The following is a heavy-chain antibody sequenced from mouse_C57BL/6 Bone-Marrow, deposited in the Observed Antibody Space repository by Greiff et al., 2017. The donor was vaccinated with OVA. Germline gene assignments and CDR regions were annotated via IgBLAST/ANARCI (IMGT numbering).Heavy chain of an antibody. CDR1: GFNIKDDY. CDR3: TTDSPDY. J-gene: IGHJ2*01. Sequence: EVQLQQSGAELVRPGASVTLSCTASGFNIKDDYMHWVKQRPEQGLEWIGWIDPENGDTEYASKFQGKATITADTSSNTAYLQLSSLTSEDTAVYYCTTDSPDYWGQGTTLTVSS. V-gene: IGHV14-4*01. CDR2: IDPENGDT.